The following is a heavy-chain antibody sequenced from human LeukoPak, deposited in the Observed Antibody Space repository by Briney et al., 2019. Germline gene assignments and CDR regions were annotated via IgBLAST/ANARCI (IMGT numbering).Heavy chain of an antibody. CDR1: GGSFSGYY. CDR2: INHSGST. CDR3: ARDTEFGELLFDY. V-gene: IGHV4-34*01. D-gene: IGHD3-10*01. Sequence: ASETLSLTCAVYGGSFSGYYWSWIRQPPGKGLEWIGEINHSGSTNYNPSLKSRVTISVDTSKNQFSLKLSSVTAADTAVYYCARDTEFGELLFDYWGQGTLVTVPS. J-gene: IGHJ4*02.